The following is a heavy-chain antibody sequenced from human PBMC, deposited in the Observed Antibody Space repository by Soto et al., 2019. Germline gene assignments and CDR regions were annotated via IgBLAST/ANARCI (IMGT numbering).Heavy chain of an antibody. J-gene: IGHJ3*02. Sequence: GASVKVSCKASGYTFTSYYMHWVRQAPGQGLEWMGIINPSGGSTSYAQKFQGRVTMTRDTSTSTVYMELSSLRSEDTAVYYCAREGRFVSGGRAFEIWGQGTMVPVSS. CDR3: AREGRFVSGGRAFEI. V-gene: IGHV1-46*01. CDR1: GYTFTSYY. D-gene: IGHD2-15*01. CDR2: INPSGGST.